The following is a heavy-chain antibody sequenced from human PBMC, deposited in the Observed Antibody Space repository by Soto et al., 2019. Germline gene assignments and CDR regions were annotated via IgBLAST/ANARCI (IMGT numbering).Heavy chain of an antibody. D-gene: IGHD3-22*01. CDR3: ARDYYDSSDYTTNWFDP. CDR2: IYHTGNT. V-gene: IGHV4-39*01. CDR1: GGSISNSRYY. J-gene: IGHJ5*02. Sequence: QLQLQESGPGLVKSSETLSLTCTVSGGSISNSRYYWAWIRQPPGKGLEWIGGIYHTGNTYYNPSLRSRVTISVDTSKNQFSLKLTSVTAADTAVYYCARDYYDSSDYTTNWFDPWGQGTLVTVSS.